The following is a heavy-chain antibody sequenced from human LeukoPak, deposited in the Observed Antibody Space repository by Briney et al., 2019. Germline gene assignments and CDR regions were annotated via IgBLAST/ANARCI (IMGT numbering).Heavy chain of an antibody. CDR3: ASRRHIVATIGTWFDP. CDR2: ISSSSSYI. Sequence: GGSLRLSCAASGITFSSYSMNWVRQAPGKELEWVSSISSSSSYIYYAGSVKGRFTISRDNAKNSLYLQMNSLRAEDTAVYYCASRRHIVATIGTWFDPWGQGTLVTVSS. J-gene: IGHJ5*02. V-gene: IGHV3-21*01. CDR1: GITFSSYS. D-gene: IGHD5-12*01.